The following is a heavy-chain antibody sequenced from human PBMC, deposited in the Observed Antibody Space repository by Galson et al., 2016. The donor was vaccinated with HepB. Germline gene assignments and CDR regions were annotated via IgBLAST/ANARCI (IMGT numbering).Heavy chain of an antibody. CDR1: GDSVSSDGYY. J-gene: IGHJ4*02. CDR2: MEYIGNT. V-gene: IGHV4-61*08. CDR3: ARESRSTWNYLDS. Sequence: SETLSLTCTVSGDSVSSDGYYWNWVRPAPGKGLEWMADMEYIGNTNFNPSLKSRITISVDTSKNQFSLKLTSVTAADTAVYFCARESRSTWNYLDSWGQGTLVTVSS. D-gene: IGHD1-26*01.